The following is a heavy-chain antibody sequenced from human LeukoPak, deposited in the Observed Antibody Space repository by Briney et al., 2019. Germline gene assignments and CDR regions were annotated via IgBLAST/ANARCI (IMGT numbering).Heavy chain of an antibody. V-gene: IGHV4-59*11. J-gene: IGHJ3*02. D-gene: IGHD3-3*01. CDR1: GGSISSHY. CDR2: IYYSESS. Sequence: PSETLSLTCTVSGGSISSHYWSWIRQPPGKGLEWIGYIYYSESSNYNPSLKSRVTISVDTSKNQFSLKLSSVTAADTAVYYCARDWYYDFWSGYSYGAFDIWGQGTMVTVSS. CDR3: ARDWYYDFWSGYSYGAFDI.